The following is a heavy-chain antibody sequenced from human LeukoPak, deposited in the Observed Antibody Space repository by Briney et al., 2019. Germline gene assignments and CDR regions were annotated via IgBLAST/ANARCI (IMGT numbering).Heavy chain of an antibody. CDR1: GGPLSGYY. V-gene: IGHV4-34*01. CDR3: ARGTSGYDYYDSSGYYSFDY. CDR2: INHSGST. D-gene: IGHD3-22*01. J-gene: IGHJ4*02. Sequence: SETLSLTCAVYGGPLSGYYWSWIPQPPGKRLEWIGEINHSGSTNYNPSLKSRVTISVDTSKSQCSLKLSSVTVGDTAVHYCARGTSGYDYYDSSGYYSFDYWDQGTLVTVSS.